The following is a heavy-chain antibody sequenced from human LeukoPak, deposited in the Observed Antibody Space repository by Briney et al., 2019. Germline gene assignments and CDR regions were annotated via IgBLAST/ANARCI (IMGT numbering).Heavy chain of an antibody. CDR3: ARTQQLVLRSPLDP. V-gene: IGHV1-8*03. CDR1: GYTFTSYD. CDR2: MNPNSGNT. J-gene: IGHJ5*02. Sequence: ASVKVSCKASGYTFTSYDINWVRQATGQGLEWMGWMNPNSGNTGYAQKFQGGVTITRNTSISTAYMELSSLRSEDTAVYYCARTQQLVLRSPLDPWGQGTLVTVSS. D-gene: IGHD6-13*01.